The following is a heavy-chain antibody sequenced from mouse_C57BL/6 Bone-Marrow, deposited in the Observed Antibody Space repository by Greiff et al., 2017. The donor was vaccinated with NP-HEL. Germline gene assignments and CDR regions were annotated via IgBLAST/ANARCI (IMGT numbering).Heavy chain of an antibody. D-gene: IGHD2-2*01. Sequence: DVMLVESEGGLVQPGSSMKLSCTASGFTFSDYYMAWVRQVPEKGLEWVANITYDGSSTYYLDSLKSRFIISRDNAKNILYLQMSSLKSEDTATYYCARDKEGYPWFAYWGQGTLVTVSA. CDR1: GFTFSDYY. CDR2: ITYDGSST. J-gene: IGHJ3*01. CDR3: ARDKEGYPWFAY. V-gene: IGHV5-16*01.